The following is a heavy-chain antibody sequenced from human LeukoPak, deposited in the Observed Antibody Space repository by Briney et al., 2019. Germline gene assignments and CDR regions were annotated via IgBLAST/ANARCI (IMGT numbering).Heavy chain of an antibody. CDR1: GFTSSSYW. D-gene: IGHD2-15*01. Sequence: GGSLRLSCAASGFTSSSYWMSWVRQAPGKGLEWVANIKQDGSQKYYVDSVKGRFTISRDNAKNSLSLQMNSLRAEDTAVYYCARRTPGYCSGGSCYGFQHWGQGTLVTVSS. J-gene: IGHJ1*01. CDR3: ARRTPGYCSGGSCYGFQH. CDR2: IKQDGSQK. V-gene: IGHV3-7*01.